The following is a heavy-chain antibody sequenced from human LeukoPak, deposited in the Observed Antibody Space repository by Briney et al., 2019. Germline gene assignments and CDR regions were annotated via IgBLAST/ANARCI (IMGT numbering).Heavy chain of an antibody. D-gene: IGHD2-2*01. V-gene: IGHV3-74*01. J-gene: IGHJ6*03. CDR1: GFTFSSYW. Sequence: GGSLRHSCAASGFTFSSYWMHWVRQAPGKGLVWVSRINTDGSSTYYADSVKGRFTISRDNSKNTLYLQMNSLRAEDTAVYYCAKDGQTMHLPPYYYYYYMDVWGKGTTVAISS. CDR3: AKDGQTMHLPPYYYYYYMDV. CDR2: INTDGSST.